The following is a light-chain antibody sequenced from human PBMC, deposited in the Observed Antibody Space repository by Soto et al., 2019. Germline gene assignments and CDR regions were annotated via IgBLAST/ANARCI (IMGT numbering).Light chain of an antibody. V-gene: IGLV2-23*02. J-gene: IGLJ2*01. CDR1: SSDVGSYNL. Sequence: QAVVTQPASVSGSPGQSITISCTGTSSDVGSYNLVSWYQQHPGKAPKLMIYEVSKRPSGVSNRFSGSKSGNTASLTISGLQAEDEADYYCCSYAGSSTFVVFGGGTKLIVL. CDR2: EVS. CDR3: CSYAGSSTFVV.